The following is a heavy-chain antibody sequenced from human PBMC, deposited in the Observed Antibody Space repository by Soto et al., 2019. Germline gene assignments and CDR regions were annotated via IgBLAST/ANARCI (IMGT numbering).Heavy chain of an antibody. V-gene: IGHV4-39*01. D-gene: IGHD3-3*01. J-gene: IGHJ6*01. Sequence: SETLGITCILCVGSISSSSYYWGWIRQPPGKRLEWLGSVYYSGSTYYNPSLKSRVTISVDTSKNQFSLKLSSVTAADTAVYYCARARCAVWSGYYTENYYYYYYGMDVWGQGTTVTGSS. CDR1: VGSISSSSYY. CDR2: VYYSGST. CDR3: ARARCAVWSGYYTENYYYYYYGMDV.